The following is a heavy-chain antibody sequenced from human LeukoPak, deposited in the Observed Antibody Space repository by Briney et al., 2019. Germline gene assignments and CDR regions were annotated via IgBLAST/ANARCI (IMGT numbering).Heavy chain of an antibody. CDR2: IIPIFGTA. Sequence: ASVKVSCKASGYTFTSYDINWVRQAPGQGLEWMGRIIPIFGTANYAQKFQGRVTITTDESTSTAYMELSSLRSEDTAVYYCARAGGISSWYHAFDIWGQGTMVTVSS. D-gene: IGHD6-13*01. V-gene: IGHV1-69*05. J-gene: IGHJ3*02. CDR3: ARAGGISSWYHAFDI. CDR1: GYTFTSYD.